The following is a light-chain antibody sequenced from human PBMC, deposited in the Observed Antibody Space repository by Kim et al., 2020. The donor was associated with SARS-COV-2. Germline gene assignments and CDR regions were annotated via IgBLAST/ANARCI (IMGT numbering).Light chain of an antibody. J-gene: IGKJ1*01. Sequence: ASVGDRVTITCRASQGISSYLAWYQQKPGKAPKLLIYAASTVQSGVPSRFSGSGSGTDFTLTISSLQPEDFATYYCQQLNSYPWTFGQGTKVDIK. V-gene: IGKV1-9*01. CDR2: AAS. CDR1: QGISSY. CDR3: QQLNSYPWT.